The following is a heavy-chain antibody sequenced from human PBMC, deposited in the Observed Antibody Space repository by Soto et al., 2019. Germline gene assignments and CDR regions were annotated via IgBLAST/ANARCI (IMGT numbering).Heavy chain of an antibody. J-gene: IGHJ6*02. CDR3: AREFLGNYYYYYGMDV. V-gene: IGHV1-18*01. CDR1: GYTFTSYG. Sequence: GASVKVSCKASGYTFTSYGISWVRQAPGQGLEWMGWISAYNGNANYAQKLQGRVTMTTDTSTSTAYMELRSLRSDDTAVYYCAREFLGNYYYYYGMDVWGQGTTVTVSS. CDR2: ISAYNGNA.